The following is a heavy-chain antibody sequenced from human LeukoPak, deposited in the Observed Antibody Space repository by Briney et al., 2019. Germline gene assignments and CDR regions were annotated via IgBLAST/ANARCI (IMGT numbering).Heavy chain of an antibody. CDR3: TTDLFMVASYYYYYYMDV. CDR1: GFTFSSYS. D-gene: IGHD3-10*01. Sequence: PGGSLRLSCAASGFTFSSYSMNWVRQAPGKGLEWVSYISSSSSTIYYADSVKGRFTISRDNAKNSLYLQMNSLKTEGTAVYYCTTDLFMVASYYYYYYMDVWGKGTTVTISS. CDR2: ISSSSSTI. V-gene: IGHV3-48*04. J-gene: IGHJ6*03.